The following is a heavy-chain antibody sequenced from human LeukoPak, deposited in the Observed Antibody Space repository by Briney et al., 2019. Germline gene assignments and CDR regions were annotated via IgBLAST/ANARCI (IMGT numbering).Heavy chain of an antibody. CDR3: ANRGLLWFGESSLVI. Sequence: GGSLRLSCAASGFTFSSYSMNWVRQAPGKGLEWVSSISSSSSYIYYADSVKGRFTISRDNAKNSLYLQMNSLRAEDTAVYYCANRGLLWFGESSLVIWGQGTLVTVSS. CDR2: ISSSSSYI. V-gene: IGHV3-21*04. CDR1: GFTFSSYS. J-gene: IGHJ4*02. D-gene: IGHD3-10*01.